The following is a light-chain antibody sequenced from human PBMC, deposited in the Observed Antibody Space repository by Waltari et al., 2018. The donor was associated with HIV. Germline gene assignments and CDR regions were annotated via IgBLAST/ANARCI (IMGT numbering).Light chain of an antibody. Sequence: QSALTQPASVSGSPGQSITISCTGTSSYVGSYNLVSWYQQHTGKAPKLMVYEVSKRPSGVSNRFSGSKSGNTASLTISGLQAEDEADYYCCSYAGSSTLVFGGGTKLTVL. CDR3: CSYAGSSTLV. J-gene: IGLJ2*01. CDR2: EVS. CDR1: SSYVGSYNL. V-gene: IGLV2-23*02.